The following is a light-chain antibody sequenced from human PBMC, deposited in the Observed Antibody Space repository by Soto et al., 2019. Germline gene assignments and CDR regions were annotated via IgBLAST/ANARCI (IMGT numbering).Light chain of an antibody. CDR3: SSYTSTSTRVL. J-gene: IGLJ2*01. CDR1: NSDVGGYNF. Sequence: SVLTQPVSVSGSPGQSITISCTGSNSDVGGYNFVSWYQQHPGKAPKLMIYDVSNRPSGISNRFSGSKSGNTASLTISGLQAEDEADYYCSSYTSTSTRVLFGAGTKLTVL. CDR2: DVS. V-gene: IGLV2-14*03.